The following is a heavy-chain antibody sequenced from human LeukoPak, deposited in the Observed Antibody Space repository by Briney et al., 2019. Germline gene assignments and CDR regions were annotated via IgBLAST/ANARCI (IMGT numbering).Heavy chain of an antibody. D-gene: IGHD3-22*01. J-gene: IGHJ4*02. V-gene: IGHV3-21*01. CDR3: AGTLLRFYDCSGSDY. Sequence: GGSLRLSCAASGFTFTSYSMNWVRQAPGKGLEWVSSINSSSSYIYYAHSVKGRFTISRDNAMSSLYMQLNSLRSDDTAVYYCAGTLLRFYDCSGSDYWGEGTLVTVSS. CDR1: GFTFTSYS. CDR2: INSSSSYI.